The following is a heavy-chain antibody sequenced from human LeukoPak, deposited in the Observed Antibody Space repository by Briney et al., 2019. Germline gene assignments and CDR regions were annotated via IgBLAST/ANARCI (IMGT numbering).Heavy chain of an antibody. Sequence: GGSLRLSCVVSGFSFGSYPMSWVRQAPGKGLEWVSVISETGDVTHYADSMKGRFTISRDNIKNTLNLQMNSLRAEDTAIYYCAKDDYSYYAMDVWGRGTTVTVSS. CDR3: AKDDYSYYAMDV. V-gene: IGHV3-23*01. CDR1: GFSFGSYP. J-gene: IGHJ6*02. CDR2: ISETGDVT.